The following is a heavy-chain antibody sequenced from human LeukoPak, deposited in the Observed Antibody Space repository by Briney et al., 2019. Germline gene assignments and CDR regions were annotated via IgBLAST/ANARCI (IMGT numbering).Heavy chain of an antibody. CDR3: ARGSRGYQWPEVDY. J-gene: IGHJ4*02. Sequence: GGSLRLSCAASGFTFSSYAMHWVRQAPGKGLEWVAVISYDGSNKYYAGSVEGRFTISRDNSKNTLYLQMNSLRAEDTAVYYCARGSRGYQWPEVDYWGQGTLVTVSS. CDR2: ISYDGSNK. CDR1: GFTFSSYA. D-gene: IGHD6-19*01. V-gene: IGHV3-30-3*01.